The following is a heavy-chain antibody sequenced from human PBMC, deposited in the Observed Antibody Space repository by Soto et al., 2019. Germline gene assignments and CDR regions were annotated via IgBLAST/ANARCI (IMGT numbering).Heavy chain of an antibody. CDR2: ISYDGSNK. V-gene: IGHV3-30-3*01. Sequence: GSLRLSCAASGFIFSTYAMHWVRQAPGKGLEWVAVISYDGSNKYYADSVKGRFTISRDNSKNTLYLQMSSLRTEDTAVFYCARPGSGYDILTGQYFYYYHAMDVWGQGTTVTVSS. CDR1: GFIFSTYA. CDR3: ARPGSGYDILTGQYFYYYHAMDV. D-gene: IGHD3-9*01. J-gene: IGHJ6*02.